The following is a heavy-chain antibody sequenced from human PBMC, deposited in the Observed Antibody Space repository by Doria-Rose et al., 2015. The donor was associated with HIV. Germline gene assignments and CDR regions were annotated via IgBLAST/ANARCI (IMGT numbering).Heavy chain of an antibody. V-gene: IGHV3-21*01. Sequence: VQLVQFGGGLVRPGGSLRLSCATSGFTFSSHRINWVRQAPGQGLEWVYSISSTSAYINYADSVRGRFTISRDNARNSLYLQMDSLRAEDTAIYYCATGVTLDYWGQGTLVTVSS. J-gene: IGHJ4*02. CDR2: ISSTSAYI. CDR1: GFTFSSHR. CDR3: ATGVTLDY. D-gene: IGHD3-10*01.